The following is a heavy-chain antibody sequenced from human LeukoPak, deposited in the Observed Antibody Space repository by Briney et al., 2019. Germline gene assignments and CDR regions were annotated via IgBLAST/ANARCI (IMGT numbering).Heavy chain of an antibody. CDR3: ASRNTYYYYGIDV. D-gene: IGHD1-14*01. Sequence: GGSLRLSCAASGFTFSTYWMHWVRQAPGKGLVWVSRINSDESSTTYADSVKGRFTISRDNAKNTLYLQMNSLRAEDTAVYYCASRNTYYYYGIDVWGQGTTATVSS. CDR1: GFTFSTYW. V-gene: IGHV3-74*01. CDR2: INSDESST. J-gene: IGHJ6*02.